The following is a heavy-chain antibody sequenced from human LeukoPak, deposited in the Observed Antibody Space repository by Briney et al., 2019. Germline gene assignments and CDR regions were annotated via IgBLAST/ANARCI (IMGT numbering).Heavy chain of an antibody. CDR2: INTDGSST. V-gene: IGHV3-74*01. Sequence: GGSLRLSCAASGFTFSSYWMHWVRQAPGKGLVWVSRINTDGSSTSYADSVKGRFTISRDNAKNTLYLQMNSLRAEDTAVYYCANEPSSSPDSGFYWGQGTLVTVSS. D-gene: IGHD6-13*01. CDR3: ANEPSSSPDSGFY. CDR1: GFTFSSYW. J-gene: IGHJ4*02.